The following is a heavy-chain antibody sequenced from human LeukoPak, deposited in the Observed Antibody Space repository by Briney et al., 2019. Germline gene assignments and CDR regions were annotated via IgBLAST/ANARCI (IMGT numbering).Heavy chain of an antibody. J-gene: IGHJ4*02. Sequence: PGGSLRLSCAASGFTFSSHSMNWVRQAPGKGLEWVSSISSSSSYIYYADSVKGRFTISRDNAKNSLYLQMNSLRAEDTAVYYCARDLCSSTSCYQPFDYWGQGTLVTVSS. CDR3: ARDLCSSTSCYQPFDY. CDR1: GFTFSSHS. V-gene: IGHV3-21*01. D-gene: IGHD2-2*01. CDR2: ISSSSSYI.